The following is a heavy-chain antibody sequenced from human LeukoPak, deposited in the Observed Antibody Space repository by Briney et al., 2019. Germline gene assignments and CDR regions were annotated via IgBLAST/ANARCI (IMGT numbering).Heavy chain of an antibody. D-gene: IGHD4-11*01. Sequence: SGGPLRLSCAASGFTVSSNCMYWVRQAPGKGLEWVPVTFSGGSTYYADSVKGRFAISRDNSKNTLYLQMNSLRAEDTAVYYCVRDYYNNVGGPFDYWGQGTLVTVSS. CDR3: VRDYYNNVGGPFDY. V-gene: IGHV3-53*01. CDR2: TFSGGST. CDR1: GFTVSSNC. J-gene: IGHJ4*02.